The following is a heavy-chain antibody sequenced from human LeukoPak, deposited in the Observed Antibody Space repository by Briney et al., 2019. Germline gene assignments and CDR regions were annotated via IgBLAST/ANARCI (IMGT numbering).Heavy chain of an antibody. Sequence: GESLKISCKASGYSFTTYWIGWVLQVPGKGLEWMGIIYPGDSDTRYSPSFQGQVTISADKSISTAYLQWSSLKASDTAMYYCARGTEEEVVPAAMPDYWGQGTLVTVSS. V-gene: IGHV5-51*01. CDR2: IYPGDSDT. J-gene: IGHJ4*02. D-gene: IGHD2-2*01. CDR3: ARGTEEEVVPAAMPDY. CDR1: GYSFTTYW.